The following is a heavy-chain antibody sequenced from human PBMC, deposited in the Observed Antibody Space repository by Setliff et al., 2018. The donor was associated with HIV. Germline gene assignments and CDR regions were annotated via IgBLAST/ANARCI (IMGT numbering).Heavy chain of an antibody. J-gene: IGHJ4*02. CDR2: ISYSGST. CDR1: GGSISSGGYF. V-gene: IGHV4-31*03. CDR3: ATVVPAAHFDY. D-gene: IGHD2-2*01. Sequence: SETLSLTCTVSGGSISSGGYFWSWIRQHPGKGLEWIGYISYSGSTYYNPSLKSRVTISVDSSKSQFSLNLSSVTVADTAVYYCATVVPAAHFDYWGQGTLVTVSS.